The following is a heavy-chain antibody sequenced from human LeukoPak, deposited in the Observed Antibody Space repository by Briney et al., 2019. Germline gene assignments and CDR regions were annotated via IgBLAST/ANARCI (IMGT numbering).Heavy chain of an antibody. CDR2: MYPNTGNT. CDR1: GYTFTRYD. Sequence: ASVKVSCKASGYTFTRYDINWVRQAPGQALEWMGWMYPNTGNTDHAQKFQGRGTMTRNTSISTAYMELSSLRSEDTAVYYCARGPTYYYDFWSGYLTALDYYYYYMDVWGKGTTVTVSS. J-gene: IGHJ6*03. D-gene: IGHD3-3*01. CDR3: ARGPTYYYDFWSGYLTALDYYYYYMDV. V-gene: IGHV1-8*01.